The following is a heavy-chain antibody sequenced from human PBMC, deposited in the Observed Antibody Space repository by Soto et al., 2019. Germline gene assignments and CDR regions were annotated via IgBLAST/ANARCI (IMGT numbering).Heavy chain of an antibody. CDR3: ARGPGSWYYYYMDV. D-gene: IGHD6-13*01. V-gene: IGHV1-8*01. CDR1: GYTFTSYD. Sequence: QVQLVQSGAEVKKPGASVKVSCKASGYTFTSYDINWVRQATGQGLEWMGWMNPNSGNTGYVQKFQGRVTMTRNTSISTAYMELSSLRSEDTAVYYCARGPGSWYYYYMDVWGKGPTVTVSS. CDR2: MNPNSGNT. J-gene: IGHJ6*03.